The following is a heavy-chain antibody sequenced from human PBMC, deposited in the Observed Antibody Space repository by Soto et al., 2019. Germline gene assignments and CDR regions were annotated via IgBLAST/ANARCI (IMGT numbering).Heavy chain of an antibody. CDR1: GDSINSTNYY. Sequence: WETLSLTCTVSGDSINSTNYYWGWIRQPPGQGLEWIGSIYYSGSTYYTSSLKSRLTVSVDTSKNQFSLKLSSVTAADTALYYCARQRIVAAGTFVDYWGQGSLVTVSS. CDR3: ARQRIVAAGTFVDY. D-gene: IGHD6-13*01. J-gene: IGHJ4*02. V-gene: IGHV4-39*01. CDR2: IYYSGST.